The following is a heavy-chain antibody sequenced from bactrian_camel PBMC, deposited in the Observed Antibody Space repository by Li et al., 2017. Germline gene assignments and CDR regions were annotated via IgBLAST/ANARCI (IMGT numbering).Heavy chain of an antibody. CDR1: GSNTYY. V-gene: IGHV3S9*01. CDR3: TKDRSYGTRNWVQST. CDR2: IDGDGPT. D-gene: IGHD3*01. J-gene: IGHJ4*01. Sequence: HVQLVESGGGSVQAGGSLKLSCVVSGSNTYYMAWLRQVPGKEREGVASIDGDGPTHYTDSVKGRFTISRDNAKNTLYLQMNSLKPEDTAMYYCTKDRSYGTRNWVQSTRGQGTQVTVS.